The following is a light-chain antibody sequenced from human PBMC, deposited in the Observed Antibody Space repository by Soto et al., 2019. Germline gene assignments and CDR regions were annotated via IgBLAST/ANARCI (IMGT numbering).Light chain of an antibody. CDR3: CSHAGSSSGV. CDR2: EVS. V-gene: IGLV2-11*01. CDR1: SSDVGAYNH. J-gene: IGLJ3*02. Sequence: QSALPQPRSVSGSPGQSVTISCTGTSSDVGAYNHVSWYQQHPGKVPKLIINEVSERPPGVPDRFSGSKSGNTASLTISGTQAEDEAEYYCCSHAGSSSGVFGGGTKLTVL.